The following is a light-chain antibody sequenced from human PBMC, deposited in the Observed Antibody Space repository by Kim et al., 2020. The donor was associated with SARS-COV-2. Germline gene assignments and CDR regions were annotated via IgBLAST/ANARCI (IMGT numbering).Light chain of an antibody. Sequence: QSVTISCTGTRSDVGGYNYVSWYQQHPGKAPTLMIYEVSKRPSGVPDRFSGSKSGNTASLTVSGLQAEDEADYYCSSYAGSNNFGVFGGGTQLTVL. J-gene: IGLJ3*02. CDR1: RSDVGGYNY. V-gene: IGLV2-8*01. CDR3: SSYAGSNNFGV. CDR2: EVS.